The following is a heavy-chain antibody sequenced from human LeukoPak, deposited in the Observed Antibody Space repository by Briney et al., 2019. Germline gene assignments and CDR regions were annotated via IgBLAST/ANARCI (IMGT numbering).Heavy chain of an antibody. Sequence: GGSLRLSCAASGFTFSDAWMSWVRQAPGKGLEWVSAISGSGRTTYYADSVKGRFTISRDNSKNTLYLQMNSLRAEDTALYHCAKGPLTEVAGTTWDSWGQGTLVTVSS. D-gene: IGHD6-19*01. CDR2: ISGSGRTT. J-gene: IGHJ4*02. CDR3: AKGPLTEVAGTTWDS. V-gene: IGHV3-23*01. CDR1: GFTFSDAW.